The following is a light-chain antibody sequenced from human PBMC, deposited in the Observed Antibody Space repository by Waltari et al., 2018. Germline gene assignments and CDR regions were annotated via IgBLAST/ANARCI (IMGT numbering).Light chain of an antibody. CDR2: GNN. CDR3: QSFDIRLSGGVV. Sequence: QSVLTQPPSMSGAPGQRVTIPCTGSSSNIGAGPDVHWSQVFPGTAPKLLIYGNNNRPSGVPDRFSGSKSDTSASLAIGGLQAEDEADYYCQSFDIRLSGGVVFGGGTKVTVL. CDR1: SSNIGAGPD. V-gene: IGLV1-40*01. J-gene: IGLJ3*02.